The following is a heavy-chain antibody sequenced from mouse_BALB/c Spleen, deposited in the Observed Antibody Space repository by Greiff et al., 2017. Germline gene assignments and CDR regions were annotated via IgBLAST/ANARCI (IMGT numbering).Heavy chain of an antibody. CDR1: GYSFTDYI. CDR3: AREGLFITTVVATNYYAMDY. V-gene: IGHV1-39*01. J-gene: IGHJ4*01. Sequence: EVQLQQSGPELVKPGASVKISCKASGYSFTDYIMLWVKQSHGKSLEWIGNINPYYGSTSYNLKFKGKATLTVDKSSSTAYMQLNSLTSEDSAVYYCAREGLFITTVVATNYYAMDYWGQGTSVTVSS. D-gene: IGHD1-1*01. CDR2: INPYYGST.